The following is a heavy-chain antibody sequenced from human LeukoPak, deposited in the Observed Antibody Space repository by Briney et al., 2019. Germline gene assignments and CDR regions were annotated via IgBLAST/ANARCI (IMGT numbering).Heavy chain of an antibody. V-gene: IGHV4-59*01. CDR3: AREVYGSGSYYLDY. D-gene: IGHD3-10*01. CDR1: GVSISSYY. J-gene: IGHJ4*02. Sequence: SETLSLTCTVSGVSISSYYWSWIRQPPGKGLEWIGYIYYSGSTNYNPSLKSRVTISVNTSKKQFSLKLSSVTAADTAVYYCAREVYGSGSYYLDYWGQGTLVTVSS. CDR2: IYYSGST.